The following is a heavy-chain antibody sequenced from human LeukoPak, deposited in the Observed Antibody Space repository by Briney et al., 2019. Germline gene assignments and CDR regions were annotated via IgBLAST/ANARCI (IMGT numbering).Heavy chain of an antibody. Sequence: SVKVSCKASGGTFSSYAISWVRQVPGQGLEWMGGIIPIFGTANYAQKFQGRVTITADESTSTAYMELSSLRSEDTAVYYCASSGGWYNWFDPWGQGTLVTVSS. D-gene: IGHD6-19*01. CDR3: ASSGGWYNWFDP. J-gene: IGHJ5*02. CDR2: IIPIFGTA. V-gene: IGHV1-69*13. CDR1: GGTFSSYA.